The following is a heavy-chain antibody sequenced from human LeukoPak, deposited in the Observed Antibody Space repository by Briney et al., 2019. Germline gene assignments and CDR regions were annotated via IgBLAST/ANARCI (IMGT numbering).Heavy chain of an antibody. J-gene: IGHJ4*02. D-gene: IGHD2-2*01. CDR3: AKLDIVVVPAAIPNYFDY. Sequence: GGSLRLSCAASGFTFSSYAMSWVRQAPGKGLEWVSAISGSGGSTYYADSVKGRFTISRDNSKNTLYLQMNSLRAEDTAVYYCAKLDIVVVPAAIPNYFDYWGRGTLVTVSS. CDR1: GFTFSSYA. CDR2: ISGSGGST. V-gene: IGHV3-23*01.